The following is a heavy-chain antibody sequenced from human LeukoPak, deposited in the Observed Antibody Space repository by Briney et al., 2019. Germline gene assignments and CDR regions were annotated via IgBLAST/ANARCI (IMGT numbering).Heavy chain of an antibody. V-gene: IGHV1-2*02. CDR3: ARGRYCSADICSGGDAFDI. Sequence: ASVKVSCKASGYTFTGYYMHWVRQAPGQGLEWMGWINPNSGGTNYAQKFQGRVTMTRDTSISTAYMELSRLRSDDTAVYYCARGRYCSADICSGGDAFDIWGQGTMVSVSS. CDR2: INPNSGGT. J-gene: IGHJ3*02. D-gene: IGHD2-15*01. CDR1: GYTFTGYY.